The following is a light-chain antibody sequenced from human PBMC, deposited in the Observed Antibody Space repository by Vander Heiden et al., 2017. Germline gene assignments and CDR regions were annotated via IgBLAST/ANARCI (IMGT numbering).Light chain of an antibody. CDR1: QSISSY. J-gene: IGKJ3*01. Sequence: DIQMTQSPSSLSASVGDRVTITCRASQSISSYLNWFQHKPGKAPKLLIYAASSLQSGVPSRFSGSGSGTDFTLTISSLQPEDFATYYCQQSYTTVTFGPGTKVDIK. CDR3: QQSYTTVT. V-gene: IGKV1-39*01. CDR2: AAS.